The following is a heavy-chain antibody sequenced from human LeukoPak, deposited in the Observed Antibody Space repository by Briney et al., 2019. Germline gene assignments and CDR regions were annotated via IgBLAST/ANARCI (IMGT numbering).Heavy chain of an antibody. CDR3: GGDGRWFDP. Sequence: GGSLRLSCAASGFNFNNAWMTWVRQAPGKGLEWVGRIKSKIDGGTLDYAAPVKGRFTISRDDSKNTLYLQMNSLKADDTGVYYCGGDGRWFDPWGQGTLVTVSS. J-gene: IGHJ5*02. V-gene: IGHV3-15*01. D-gene: IGHD2-21*02. CDR1: GFNFNNAW. CDR2: IKSKIDGGTL.